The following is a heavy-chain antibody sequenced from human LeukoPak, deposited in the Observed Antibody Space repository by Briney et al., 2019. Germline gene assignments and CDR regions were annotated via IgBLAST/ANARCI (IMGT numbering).Heavy chain of an antibody. CDR1: GGSISSSSYY. CDR2: IYYSGST. J-gene: IGHJ4*02. Sequence: SETLSLTCTVSGGSISSSSYYWGWIRQPPGKGLEWIGSIYYSGSTYYNPSLKSRVTISVDTSKNQFSLKLGSVTAADTAVYYCARNPPTYYYDSSGSNFDYWGQGTLVTVSS. V-gene: IGHV4-39*01. CDR3: ARNPPTYYYDSSGSNFDY. D-gene: IGHD3-22*01.